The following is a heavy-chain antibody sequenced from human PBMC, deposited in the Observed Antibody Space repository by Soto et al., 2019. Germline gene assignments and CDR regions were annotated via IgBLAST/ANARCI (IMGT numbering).Heavy chain of an antibody. V-gene: IGHV1-69*13. CDR2: IIPIFGTA. J-gene: IGHJ4*02. CDR3: ARLWCVGCSGHPPVDY. CDR1: GGTFSSYA. D-gene: IGHD2-15*01. Sequence: ASVKVSCKASGGTFSSYAISWVRHAPGQGLEWMGGIIPIFGTANYAQKFQGRVTITADESTSTAYMEMNGLRDEDAAVYYCARLWCVGCSGHPPVDYWGQGTLVTVSS.